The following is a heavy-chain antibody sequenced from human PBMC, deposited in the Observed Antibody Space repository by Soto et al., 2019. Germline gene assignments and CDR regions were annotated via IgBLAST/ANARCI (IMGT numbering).Heavy chain of an antibody. CDR2: INPSGGST. CDR3: ARDLIYYDSSGYPFDY. Sequence: ASVKVSCKASGYTFTSYYMHWVRQAPGQGLEWMGIINPSGGSTSYAQKFQGRVTMTRDTSTSTVYMELSSLRSEDTAVCYCARDLIYYDSSGYPFDYWGQGTLVTVSS. D-gene: IGHD3-22*01. CDR1: GYTFTSYY. V-gene: IGHV1-46*01. J-gene: IGHJ4*02.